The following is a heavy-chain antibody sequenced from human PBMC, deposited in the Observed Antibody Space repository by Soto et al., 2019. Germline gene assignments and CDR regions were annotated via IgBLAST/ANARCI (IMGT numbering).Heavy chain of an antibody. CDR2: IYSRGGT. V-gene: IGHV4-4*07. CDR1: GDSMSSYY. J-gene: IGHJ4*02. Sequence: SETLSLTCTVSGDSMSSYYWSWIRQPAGKGLEWIGRIYSRGGTNYNPSRKSRVTMSKDTSQKQFSLNLNSVTAADTAVYFFARIGGWYDIDFCGQGTPATVYS. CDR3: ARIGGWYDIDF. D-gene: IGHD6-19*01.